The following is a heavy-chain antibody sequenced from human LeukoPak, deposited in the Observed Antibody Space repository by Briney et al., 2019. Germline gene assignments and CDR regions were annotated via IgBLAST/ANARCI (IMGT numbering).Heavy chain of an antibody. CDR1: GGSISSYY. CDR2: IYYSGST. D-gene: IGHD6-6*01. Sequence: PSEMSPTCTVSGGSISSYYWSWIRQPPGKGLEWIGYIYYSGSTNYNPSLKSRVTISVDTSKNQFSLKLTSVTAADTAVYYCARGYSSSSVSGGYWGQGTLVSVSS. CDR3: ARGYSSSSVSGGY. V-gene: IGHV4-59*01. J-gene: IGHJ4*02.